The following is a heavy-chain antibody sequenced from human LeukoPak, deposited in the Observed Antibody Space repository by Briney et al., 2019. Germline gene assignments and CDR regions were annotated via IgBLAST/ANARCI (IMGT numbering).Heavy chain of an antibody. Sequence: GRSLRLSCAASGFTFSSYAMHWVRQAPGKGLEWVAVISYDGSNKYYADSVKGRFTISRDNSKKTLYLQMNSLRAEDTAVYYCVPGSHWGQGILVTVSS. CDR1: GFTFSSYA. CDR2: ISYDGSNK. V-gene: IGHV3-30-3*01. D-gene: IGHD1-26*01. J-gene: IGHJ4*02. CDR3: VPGSH.